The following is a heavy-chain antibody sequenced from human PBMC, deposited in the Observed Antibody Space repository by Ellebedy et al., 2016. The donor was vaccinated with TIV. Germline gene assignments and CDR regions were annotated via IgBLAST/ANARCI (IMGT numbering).Heavy chain of an antibody. CDR1: GGTFSSYA. Sequence: AASVKVSCKASGGTFSSYAISWVRQAPGHGLEWMGGIIPIFGTAKYAQKFQGRVTITADESTSTAYMQLSTLSSADTAVYSCATDRAPDGRNWCIDLWGRGTLVTVSS. J-gene: IGHJ2*01. CDR2: IIPIFGTA. D-gene: IGHD1-1*01. V-gene: IGHV1-69*13. CDR3: ATDRAPDGRNWCIDL.